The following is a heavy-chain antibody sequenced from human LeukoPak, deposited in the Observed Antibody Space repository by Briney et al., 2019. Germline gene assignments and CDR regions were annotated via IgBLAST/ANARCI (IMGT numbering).Heavy chain of an antibody. V-gene: IGHV4-39*02. CDR1: GGAVFNSEYY. J-gene: IGHJ5*02. CDR2: MYYSGIN. Sequence: SETLSLTCNVSGGAVFNSEYYWGWIRQSPGRGLEWIGSMYYSGINYYNPSLKSRVTISIDKSKNHFSLKLTSVTAADTAIYYCARDTYNWNVDAFDPWGQGTLVTVSS. D-gene: IGHD1-20*01. CDR3: ARDTYNWNVDAFDP.